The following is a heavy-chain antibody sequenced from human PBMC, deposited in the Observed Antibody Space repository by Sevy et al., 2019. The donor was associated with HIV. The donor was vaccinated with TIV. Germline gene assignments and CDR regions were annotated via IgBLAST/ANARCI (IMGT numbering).Heavy chain of an antibody. CDR1: GFTFNNAW. D-gene: IGHD6-19*01. CDR2: IKSKTAAGTT. J-gene: IGHJ4*02. Sequence: GGSLRLSCAASGFTFNNAWMSWVRQAPGKGLEWVGHIKSKTAAGTTDYAAPVKGRFTVSRDDSKNTVYLQMNSLKTEDTAVYYCTTDRGITVSPLFDYWGQGILVTVSS. CDR3: TTDRGITVSPLFDY. V-gene: IGHV3-15*01.